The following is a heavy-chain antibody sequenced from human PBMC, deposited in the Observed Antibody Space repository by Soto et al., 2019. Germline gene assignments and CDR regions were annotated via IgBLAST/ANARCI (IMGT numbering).Heavy chain of an antibody. CDR1: GGTFSSYT. J-gene: IGHJ6*03. Sequence: SVKVSCKASGGTFSSYTISWVRQAPGQGLEWMGRIIPILGIANYAQKFQGRVTITADKSTSTAYMELSSLRSEDTAVYYCARDGNRDVVVPAAITTRTGWRGYYYYYYMDVCGKGTTVIVSS. V-gene: IGHV1-69*04. CDR2: IIPILGIA. CDR3: ARDGNRDVVVPAAITTRTGWRGYYYYYYMDV. D-gene: IGHD2-2*01.